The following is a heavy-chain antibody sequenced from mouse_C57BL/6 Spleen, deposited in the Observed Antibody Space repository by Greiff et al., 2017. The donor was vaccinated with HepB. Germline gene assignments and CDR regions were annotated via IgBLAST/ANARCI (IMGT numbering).Heavy chain of an antibody. V-gene: IGHV1-69*01. Sequence: QVQLQQSGAELVMPGASVKLSCKASGYTFTSYWMHWVKQRPGQGLEWIGEIDPSDSYTNYNQKFKGKSTLTVDKSSSTAYMQLSSLTSDDSAVYYCASERALAYWGQGTLVTVSA. J-gene: IGHJ3*01. CDR1: GYTFTSYW. D-gene: IGHD3-3*01. CDR3: ASERALAY. CDR2: IDPSDSYT.